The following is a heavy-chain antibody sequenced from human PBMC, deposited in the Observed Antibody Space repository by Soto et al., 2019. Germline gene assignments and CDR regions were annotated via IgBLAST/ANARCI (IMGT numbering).Heavy chain of an antibody. V-gene: IGHV3-30*18. J-gene: IGHJ5*02. CDR1: GFTFSSYG. CDR3: AKDGLRGYSGYDYVGWFDP. D-gene: IGHD5-12*01. CDR2: ISYDGSNK. Sequence: QVQLVESGGGVVQPGRSLRLSCAASGFTFSSYGMHWVRQAPGKGLEWVAVISYDGSNKYYADSVKGRFTISRDNSKNTLYLQMNRLRAEDTAVYYCAKDGLRGYSGYDYVGWFDPWGQGTLVTVSS.